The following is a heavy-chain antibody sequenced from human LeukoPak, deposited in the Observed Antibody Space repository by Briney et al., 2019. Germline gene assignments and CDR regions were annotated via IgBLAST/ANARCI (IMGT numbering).Heavy chain of an antibody. CDR1: GFTVSNSY. D-gene: IGHD6-19*01. V-gene: IGHV3-53*01. Sequence: GGSLRLSCAASGFTVSNSYMSWVRQAPGKGLEWVSIISSSGVYTEYEDSVKGRFTISRDNSKNTLYLQMNSLRAEDTAVYYCAREDIVVADKSYFDSWGQGTLVTVSS. CDR3: AREDIVVADKSYFDS. CDR2: ISSSGVYT. J-gene: IGHJ4*02.